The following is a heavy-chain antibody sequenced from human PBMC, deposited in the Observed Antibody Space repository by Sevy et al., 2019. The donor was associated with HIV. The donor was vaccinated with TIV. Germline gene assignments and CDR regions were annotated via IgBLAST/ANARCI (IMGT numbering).Heavy chain of an antibody. CDR1: EFTFSNYA. V-gene: IGHV3-23*01. J-gene: IGHJ1*01. CDR2: ISGSGANT. Sequence: GGSLRLSCAASEFTFSNYAMTWVRQAPGKGLEWVSTISGSGANTYYADSVKGRFTISRDNSKNTLYLQMISLRAEDTAVFYCAKGRVGGGNYFFRFQHWGQGTLVTVSS. D-gene: IGHD1-26*01. CDR3: AKGRVGGGNYFFRFQH.